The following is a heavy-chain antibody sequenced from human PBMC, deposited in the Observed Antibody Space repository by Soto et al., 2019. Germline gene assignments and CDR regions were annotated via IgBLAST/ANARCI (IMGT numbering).Heavy chain of an antibody. V-gene: IGHV3-23*01. Sequence: GGSLRLSCAASGFTFSSYAMSWVRQAPGKGLEWVSAISGSGGSTYYADSVKGRFTISRDNSKNTLYLQMNSLRAEDTAVYYCAKVVPDIVVVPAAIPLLDVWGKGTTVTVSS. CDR3: AKVVPDIVVVPAAIPLLDV. J-gene: IGHJ6*04. D-gene: IGHD2-2*01. CDR1: GFTFSSYA. CDR2: ISGSGGST.